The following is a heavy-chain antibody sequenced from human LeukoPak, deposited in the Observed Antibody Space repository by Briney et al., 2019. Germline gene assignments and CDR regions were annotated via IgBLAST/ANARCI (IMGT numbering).Heavy chain of an antibody. CDR2: IIPSFGTS. D-gene: IGHD5-24*01. CDR1: GGTFSSYA. V-gene: IGHV1-69*05. Sequence: SVKVSCKVSGGTFSSYAISWVRQAPGQGLEWMGGIIPSFGTSNYEQKFQGRVTIPTDESTSTAYMELSSLRSEDTAVYYCASRLSRDGYNVEDYWGQGTLVTVSS. J-gene: IGHJ4*02. CDR3: ASRLSRDGYNVEDY.